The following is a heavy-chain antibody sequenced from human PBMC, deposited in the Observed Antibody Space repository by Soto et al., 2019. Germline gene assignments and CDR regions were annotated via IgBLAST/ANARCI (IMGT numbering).Heavy chain of an antibody. Sequence: PGGSLRLSCAASGFTFSDYYMSWIRQAPGKGLEWVSYISSSGSTIYYADSVKGRFTISRDNAKNSLYLQMNSLRAEDTAVYCCARGPELGFGELSGWFDPWGQGTLVTVSS. CDR1: GFTFSDYY. V-gene: IGHV3-11*01. CDR2: ISSSGSTI. D-gene: IGHD3-10*01. CDR3: ARGPELGFGELSGWFDP. J-gene: IGHJ5*02.